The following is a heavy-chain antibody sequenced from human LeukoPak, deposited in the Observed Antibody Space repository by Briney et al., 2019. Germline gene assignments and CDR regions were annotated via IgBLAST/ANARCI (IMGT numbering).Heavy chain of an antibody. CDR2: ISAYNGKT. V-gene: IGHV1-18*04. J-gene: IGHJ4*02. CDR1: GYTFTGYY. D-gene: IGHD3-22*01. CDR3: ARESVRDSYDSSGYYADY. Sequence: GASVKVSCKASGYTFTGYYMHWVRQAPGQGLEWMGWISAYNGKTLYAQNLQGRVTMTTDTSTRTAYMELRSLRSDDTAVYYCARESVRDSYDSSGYYADYWGQGTLVTVSS.